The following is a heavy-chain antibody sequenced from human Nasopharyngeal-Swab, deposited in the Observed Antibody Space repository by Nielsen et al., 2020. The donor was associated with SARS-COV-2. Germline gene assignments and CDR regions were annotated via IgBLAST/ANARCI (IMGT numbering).Heavy chain of an antibody. Sequence: GESLKISCAASGFTFSSYSMNWVRQAPGKGLERVSYISSSSSTIYYADSVKGRFTISRDNAKNSLYLQMNNLRAEDTAVYYCARDPDYDFWSGYSKSFDYWGQGTLVTVSS. CDR3: ARDPDYDFWSGYSKSFDY. CDR2: ISSSSSTI. V-gene: IGHV3-48*04. J-gene: IGHJ4*02. D-gene: IGHD3-3*01. CDR1: GFTFSSYS.